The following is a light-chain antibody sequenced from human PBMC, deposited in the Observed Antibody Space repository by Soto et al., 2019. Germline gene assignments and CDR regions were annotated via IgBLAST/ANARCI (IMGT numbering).Light chain of an antibody. Sequence: EIVMTQSPATLSVSPGERATLSCRASHSVSSRLAWYQQKPGQAPRLLIYGASTRPTGLPARFSGSGSGTEFTLTISSLQSEDFAVYYCQHDTEWPLTFGGGTKVAIK. J-gene: IGKJ4*01. CDR3: QHDTEWPLT. CDR1: HSVSSR. V-gene: IGKV3-15*01. CDR2: GAS.